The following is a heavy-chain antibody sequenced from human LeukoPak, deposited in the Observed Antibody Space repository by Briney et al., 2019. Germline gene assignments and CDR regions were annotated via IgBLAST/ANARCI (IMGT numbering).Heavy chain of an antibody. CDR3: ARDATYSSGWYIDR. CDR2: INPNSGGT. CDR1: VYTFTGYY. V-gene: IGHV1-2*02. D-gene: IGHD6-19*01. Sequence: ASVKVSCKASVYTFTGYYMHWVRQAPGQGLEWMGWINPNSGGTNYAQKFQGRVTMTRDTSISTAYMELSRLRSDDTAVYYCARDATYSSGWYIDRWGQGTLVTVSS. J-gene: IGHJ5*02.